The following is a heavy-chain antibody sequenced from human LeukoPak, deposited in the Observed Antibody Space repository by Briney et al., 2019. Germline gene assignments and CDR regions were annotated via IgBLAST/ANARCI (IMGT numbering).Heavy chain of an antibody. CDR3: ARDCEYSSGSDD. CDR2: IYYSGSS. J-gene: IGHJ4*02. Sequence: SETLSLTCTVSGGSMSSCCWCWIRQPPGKGLEWIGYIYYSGSSNYNPSLKSRVTMSVDTSKNQCSPKLTSVTAADTPVYYCARDCEYSSGSDDWRQATLVSVSA. CDR1: GGSMSSCC. D-gene: IGHD6-19*01. V-gene: IGHV4-59*01.